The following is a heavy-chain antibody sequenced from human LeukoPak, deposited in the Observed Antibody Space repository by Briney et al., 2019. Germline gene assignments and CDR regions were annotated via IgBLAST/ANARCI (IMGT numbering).Heavy chain of an antibody. Sequence: SETLSLSCTVSGGSISSSSYYWGWIRQPPGKGLEWIVSNYYSGSTYYNPSLKSRVTISVDTSKNQFSLKLSSVTAADTAVYYCVRQDFFGVVIKEAFDIWGQGTMVTVSS. V-gene: IGHV4-39*01. CDR2: NYYSGST. CDR1: GGSISSSSYY. J-gene: IGHJ3*02. CDR3: VRQDFFGVVIKEAFDI. D-gene: IGHD3-3*01.